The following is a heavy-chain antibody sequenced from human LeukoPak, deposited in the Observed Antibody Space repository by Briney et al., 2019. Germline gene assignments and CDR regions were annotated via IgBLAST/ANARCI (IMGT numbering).Heavy chain of an antibody. Sequence: ASVKVSCKASGYTFTGYYMRWVRQAPGQGLEWMGWINPNSGGTNYAQKFKGRVTMTRDTSISTAYMELSRLRSDDTAVYYCARAGIVVVESYYYYGMDVWGQGTRSPSP. CDR2: INPNSGGT. CDR3: ARAGIVVVESYYYYGMDV. CDR1: GYTFTGYY. J-gene: IGHJ6*02. D-gene: IGHD3-22*01. V-gene: IGHV1-2*02.